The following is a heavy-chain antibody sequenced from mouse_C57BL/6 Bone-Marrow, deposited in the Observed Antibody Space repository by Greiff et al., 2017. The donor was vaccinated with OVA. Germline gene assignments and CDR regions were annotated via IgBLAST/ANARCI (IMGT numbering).Heavy chain of an antibody. Sequence: VKLVESGPGLVAPSQSLSITCTVSGFSLTSYAISWVRQPPGKGLEWLGVIWPGGGTNYNSALNSRLSISKDNSKSQAFLKMNSLQTDDTARYYCARNSYGSSYYAMEDWGQGTSVTVSS. D-gene: IGHD1-1*01. V-gene: IGHV2-9-1*01. CDR1: GFSLTSYA. CDR2: IWPGGGT. J-gene: IGHJ4*01. CDR3: ARNSYGSSYYAMED.